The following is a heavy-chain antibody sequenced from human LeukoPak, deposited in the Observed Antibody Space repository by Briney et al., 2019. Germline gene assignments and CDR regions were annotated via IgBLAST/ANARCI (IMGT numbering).Heavy chain of an antibody. CDR1: GGSISSSSYY. V-gene: IGHV4-39*07. Sequence: SETLSLTCTVSGGSISSSSYYWGWLRQPPGKGLEWIGSIYYSGSTYYNPSLKSRVTISVDTSKNQFSLKLSSVTAADTAVYYCARSDSYGDFDYWGQGTLVTVSS. D-gene: IGHD5-18*01. J-gene: IGHJ4*02. CDR2: IYYSGST. CDR3: ARSDSYGDFDY.